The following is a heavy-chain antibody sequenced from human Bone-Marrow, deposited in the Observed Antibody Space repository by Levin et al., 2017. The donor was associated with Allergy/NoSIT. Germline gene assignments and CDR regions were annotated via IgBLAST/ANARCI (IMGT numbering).Heavy chain of an antibody. J-gene: IGHJ3*02. CDR1: GFTFSSYA. Sequence: LSLTCAASGFTFSSYAMSWVRQAPGKGLEWVSAISGGGGSTYYAGSVKGRFTISRDNSKNTLYLQMNSLRAEDTALYYCARRYCGGGTCYSGTFDIWGQGTMVTVSS. D-gene: IGHD2-15*01. V-gene: IGHV3-23*01. CDR2: ISGGGGST. CDR3: ARRYCGGGTCYSGTFDI.